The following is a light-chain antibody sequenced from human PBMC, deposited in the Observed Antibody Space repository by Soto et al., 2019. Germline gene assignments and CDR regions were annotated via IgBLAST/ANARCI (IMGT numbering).Light chain of an antibody. CDR2: DAS. J-gene: IGKJ5*01. Sequence: EVVLTQSPGTLSLSPGERATLSCRASQSVSSSNLAWYQQKPGQPPRLLIYDASNRATGIPARFSGSGSATDFTLTISSLEPEDFAVYYCQQRSSWITFGQGTRWRL. CDR3: QQRSSWIT. V-gene: IGKV3D-20*02. CDR1: QSVSSSN.